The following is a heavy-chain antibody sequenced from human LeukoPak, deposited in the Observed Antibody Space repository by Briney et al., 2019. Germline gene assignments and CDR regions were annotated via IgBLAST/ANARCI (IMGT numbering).Heavy chain of an antibody. V-gene: IGHV3-33*01. Sequence: GRSLRLSCAAPGFTFSRYGMHWVRQAPGKGLEWVAVIWYDGSNKYYAESVKGRFTISRDNSKNTLHLQMNSLRAEDTAVYYCARDPPMYYYDEPGSRDAFDIWGQGTMVTVSS. CDR2: IWYDGSNK. J-gene: IGHJ3*02. D-gene: IGHD3-22*01. CDR1: GFTFSRYG. CDR3: ARDPPMYYYDEPGSRDAFDI.